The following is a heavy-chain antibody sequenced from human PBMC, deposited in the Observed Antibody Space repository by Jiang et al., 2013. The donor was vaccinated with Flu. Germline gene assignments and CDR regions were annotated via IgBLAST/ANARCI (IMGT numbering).Heavy chain of an antibody. CDR3: AKDKLGGWELSPTFDY. CDR2: ISWNSGSI. V-gene: IGHV3-9*01. CDR1: GFTFDDYA. J-gene: IGHJ4*02. Sequence: QLLESGGGLVQPGRSLRLSCAASGFTFDDYAMHWVRQAPGKGLEWVSGISWNSGSIGYADSVKGRFTISRDNAKNSLYLQMNSLRAEDTALYYCAKDKLGGWELSPTFDYWGQGTLVTVSS. D-gene: IGHD1-26*01.